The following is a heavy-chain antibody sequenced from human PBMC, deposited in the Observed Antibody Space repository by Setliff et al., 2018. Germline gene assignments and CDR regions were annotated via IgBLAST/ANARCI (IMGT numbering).Heavy chain of an antibody. J-gene: IGHJ3*02. CDR2: IYYSGST. CDR3: AREAPGYAFDI. V-gene: IGHV4-30-4*08. D-gene: IGHD1-1*01. Sequence: KTSETLSLTCTVSGGSISSGDYYWSWIRQPPGKGLEWIGYIYYSGSTYYNPSLKSRVTISVDTSKNQFSLKLSSVTAADTAVYYCAREAPGYAFDIWGQGTMVTVS. CDR1: GGSISSGDYY.